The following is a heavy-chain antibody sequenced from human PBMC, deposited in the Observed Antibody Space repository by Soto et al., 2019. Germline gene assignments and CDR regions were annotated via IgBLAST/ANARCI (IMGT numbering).Heavy chain of an antibody. D-gene: IGHD6-13*01. CDR2: IIPIFGTA. J-gene: IGHJ1*01. Sequence: ASVKVSCKASGGTFSSYAISWVRQAPGQGLEWMGGIIPIFGTANYAQKFQGRVTITADESTSTAYMELSSLRSEDTAVYYCAREEQQLEYFQHWGQGTLVTVSS. V-gene: IGHV1-69*13. CDR1: GGTFSSYA. CDR3: AREEQQLEYFQH.